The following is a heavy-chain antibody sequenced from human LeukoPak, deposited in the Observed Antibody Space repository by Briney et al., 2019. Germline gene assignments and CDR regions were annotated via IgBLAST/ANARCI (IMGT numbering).Heavy chain of an antibody. CDR2: ISAYNGNT. CDR3: ARDRYGDYMPIDY. D-gene: IGHD4-17*01. J-gene: IGHJ4*02. CDR1: GYTLTSYG. V-gene: IGHV1-18*01. Sequence: ASVKVSCKASGYTLTSYGISWVRQAPGQGLEWMGWISAYNGNTNYAQKLQGRVTMTTDTSTSTACMELRSLRSDDTAVYYCARDRYGDYMPIDYWGQGTLVTVSS.